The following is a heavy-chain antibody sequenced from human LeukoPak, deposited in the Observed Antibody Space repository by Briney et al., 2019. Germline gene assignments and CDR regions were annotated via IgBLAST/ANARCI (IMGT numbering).Heavy chain of an antibody. J-gene: IGHJ4*02. V-gene: IGHV3-74*01. CDR2: INSDGSST. CDR3: ARVTYDILTGYYFDY. Sequence: PGGSLRLSCAAPGFTFSSYWMHWVRQAPGKGLVWVSRINSDGSSTSYADSVKGRFTISRDNAKNTLYLQMNSLRAEDTAVYCCARVTYDILTGYYFDYWGQGTLVTVSS. D-gene: IGHD3-9*01. CDR1: GFTFSSYW.